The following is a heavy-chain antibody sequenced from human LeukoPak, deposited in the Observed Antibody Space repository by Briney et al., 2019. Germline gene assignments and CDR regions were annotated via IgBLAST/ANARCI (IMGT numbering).Heavy chain of an antibody. CDR2: ISSSSSYI. J-gene: IGHJ5*02. V-gene: IGHV3-21*01. CDR3: ARVDGIDP. Sequence: PGGSLRLSCAASGFTFSSYAMSWVRQAPGKGLEWVSSISSSSSYIYYADSVKGRFTITRDNAKNSLYLQMNSLRAEDTAVYYCARVDGIDPWGQGTLVTVSS. CDR1: GFTFSSYA.